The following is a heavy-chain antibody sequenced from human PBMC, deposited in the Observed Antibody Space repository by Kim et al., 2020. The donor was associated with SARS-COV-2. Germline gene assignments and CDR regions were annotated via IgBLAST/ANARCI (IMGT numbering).Heavy chain of an antibody. CDR3: ARLSYLTGYYHFDY. J-gene: IGHJ4*02. D-gene: IGHD3-9*01. Sequence: SETLSLTCAVSGGSISSSNWWSWVRQPPGKGLEWIGEIYHSGSTNYNPSLKSRVTISVDKSKNQFSLKLSSVTAADTAVYYCARLSYLTGYYHFDYWGQGTLVTVSS. V-gene: IGHV4-4*02. CDR1: GGSISSSNW. CDR2: IYHSGST.